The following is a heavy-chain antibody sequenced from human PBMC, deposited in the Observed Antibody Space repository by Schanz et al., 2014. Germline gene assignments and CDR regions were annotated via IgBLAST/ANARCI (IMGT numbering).Heavy chain of an antibody. V-gene: IGHV3-23*04. J-gene: IGHJ3*02. Sequence: EVQLVASGGGLVKPGGSLRLSCGVSGFTASSHSMNWVRQAPGKGLEWVSAISGGGGSTYYADSVKGRFTISRDNSKNTLYLQMNSLRAEDTAVYYCAKGRFGELSAFDIWGQGTMVTVSS. CDR3: AKGRFGELSAFDI. D-gene: IGHD3-10*01. CDR1: GFTASSHS. CDR2: ISGGGGST.